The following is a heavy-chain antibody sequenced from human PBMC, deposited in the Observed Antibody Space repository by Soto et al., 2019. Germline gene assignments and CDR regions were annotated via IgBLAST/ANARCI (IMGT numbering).Heavy chain of an antibody. V-gene: IGHV3-30-3*01. D-gene: IGHD6-19*01. Sequence: GGSLRLSCAASGFTFSSYAMHWVRQAPGKGLEWVAVISYDGSNKYYADSVKGRFTISRDNSKNTLYLQMNSLRAEDTAVYYCARADYSSGWFEDVDAFDIWGQGTMVTVSS. CDR2: ISYDGSNK. CDR1: GFTFSSYA. CDR3: ARADYSSGWFEDVDAFDI. J-gene: IGHJ3*02.